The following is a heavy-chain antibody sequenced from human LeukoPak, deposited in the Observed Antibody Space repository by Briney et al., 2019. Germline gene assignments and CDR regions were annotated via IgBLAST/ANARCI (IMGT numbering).Heavy chain of an antibody. CDR2: IYTSGNT. J-gene: IGHJ4*02. D-gene: IGHD2-8*01. V-gene: IGHV4-4*07. CDR3: AREHYCTNGVCPAY. CDR1: GGSISSYY. Sequence: SETLSLTCTVSGGSISSYYWSWIPQPAGKGLEWIGRIYTSGNTNYNPSLRSRVTMSVDKSQNQFSLKLRSVTAADTAVYYCAREHYCTNGVCPAYWGQGTLVSVSS.